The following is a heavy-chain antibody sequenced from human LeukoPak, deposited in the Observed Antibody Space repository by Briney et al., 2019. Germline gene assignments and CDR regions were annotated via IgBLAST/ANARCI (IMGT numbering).Heavy chain of an antibody. CDR2: IYYSGST. Sequence: SETLSLTCTVSGGSISSSSYYWGWIRQPPGKGLEWIGSIYYSGSTYYNPSLKSRVTISVDTSKNQFSLKLSSVTAADTAVYYCAREKYYDILTGYYPNTDAFDIWGQGTMVTVSS. V-gene: IGHV4-39*07. CDR3: AREKYYDILTGYYPNTDAFDI. D-gene: IGHD3-9*01. J-gene: IGHJ3*02. CDR1: GGSISSSSYY.